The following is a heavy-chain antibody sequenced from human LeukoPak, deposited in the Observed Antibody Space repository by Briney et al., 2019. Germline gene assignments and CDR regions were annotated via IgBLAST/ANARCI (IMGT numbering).Heavy chain of an antibody. CDR3: ARDPRAPIAVAGINARFDC. V-gene: IGHV4-4*02. D-gene: IGHD6-19*01. CDR1: GGSISSSNW. CDR2: IYHSGST. Sequence: PSETLSLTCAVSGGSISSSNWWSWVRPPPGKGLEWIGEIYHSGSTNYNPSLKSRVTISVDKSKNQFSLKLSSVTAADTAVYYCARDPRAPIAVAGINARFDCWGQGTLVTVSS. J-gene: IGHJ4*02.